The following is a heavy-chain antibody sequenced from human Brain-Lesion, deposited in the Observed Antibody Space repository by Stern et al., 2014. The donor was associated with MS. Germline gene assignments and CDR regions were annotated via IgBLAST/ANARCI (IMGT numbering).Heavy chain of an antibody. J-gene: IGHJ4*02. CDR3: ARRGDSSSSGFDY. CDR1: GYRFTSNW. V-gene: IGHV5-51*01. D-gene: IGHD6-6*01. CDR2: IWPGDSDT. Sequence: EVQLEESGAEVKKPGESLRISCKGSGYRFTSNWIGWVRQVPGKGLEWIGIIWPGDSDTRYSPSFQGQVTISADKSISTAYLQWSSLQASDTAMYYCARRGDSSSSGFDYWGQGTLVIVSS.